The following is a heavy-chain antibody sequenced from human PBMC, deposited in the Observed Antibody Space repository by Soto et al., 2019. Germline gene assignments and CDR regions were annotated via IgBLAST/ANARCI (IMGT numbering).Heavy chain of an antibody. J-gene: IGHJ6*02. CDR2: VYHSGST. CDR3: XRAFYGDYAPYYYGMDV. Sequence: SETLSLTCGVSGYSISSGFYWGWIRQAPGKGLEWIGNVYHSGSTYYNPYNPSLKSRVTISVDTSKNQFSLRLRSVTAADTAVYYCXRAFYGDYAPYYYGMDVWGQGTTVTVSS. D-gene: IGHD4-17*01. V-gene: IGHV4-38-2*01. CDR1: GYSISSGFY.